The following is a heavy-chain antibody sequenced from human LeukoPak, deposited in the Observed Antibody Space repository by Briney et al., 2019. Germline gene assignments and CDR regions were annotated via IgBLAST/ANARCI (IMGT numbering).Heavy chain of an antibody. CDR3: ARVRYGDYFFDY. CDR1: GGSISSGDYY. D-gene: IGHD4-17*01. Sequence: SETLSLTCTVSGGSISSGDYYWSWIRQPPGKGLEWTGYIYYSGSTYHNPALKSRVSMSVDTSKNQFSLKLSSVTAADTAVYYCARVRYGDYFFDYWGQGTLVTVSS. V-gene: IGHV4-30-4*01. J-gene: IGHJ4*02. CDR2: IYYSGST.